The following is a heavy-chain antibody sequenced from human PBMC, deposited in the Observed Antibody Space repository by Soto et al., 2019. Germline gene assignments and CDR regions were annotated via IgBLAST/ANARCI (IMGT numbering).Heavy chain of an antibody. CDR2: IIPIFGTA. V-gene: IGHV1-69*13. Sequence: VKVYCTGSGGTFSRYAISWVRQAPGQGLEWMGGIIPIFGTANYAQKFQGRVTITADESTSTAYMELSSLRSEDTAVYYCSICLDPESTPDLYYWAQGTL. CDR3: SICLDPESTPDLYY. D-gene: IGHD3-10*02. CDR1: GGTFSRYA. J-gene: IGHJ4*02.